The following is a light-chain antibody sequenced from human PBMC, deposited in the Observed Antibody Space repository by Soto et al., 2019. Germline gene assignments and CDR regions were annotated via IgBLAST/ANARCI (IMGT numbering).Light chain of an antibody. Sequence: SVLTQPPSVSAAPGQKATISCSGSSSNIGSNYVSWYQQLPGTAPKLLIYDNNKRPSGIPDRFSGSKSGTSATLDITGLQTGDEADYYCGTWDTSLTAYVFGSGTKV. CDR2: DNN. V-gene: IGLV1-51*01. CDR1: SSNIGSNY. J-gene: IGLJ1*01. CDR3: GTWDTSLTAYV.